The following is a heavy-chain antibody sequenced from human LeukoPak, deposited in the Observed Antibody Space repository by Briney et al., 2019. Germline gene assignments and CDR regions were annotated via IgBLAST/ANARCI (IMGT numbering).Heavy chain of an antibody. V-gene: IGHV3-7*04. CDR2: IRQDGSEK. D-gene: IGHD3-10*01. Sequence: GGALRLSCAAAGFTFSSFWMTWVRQAPGKGLEWVANIRQDGSEKYYVDSVKGRFTISRDNAKNSLYLQMNSLRAEDTAVYYCARDARGDGFDVWGQGTMVTVSS. J-gene: IGHJ3*01. CDR1: GFTFSSFW. CDR3: ARDARGDGFDV.